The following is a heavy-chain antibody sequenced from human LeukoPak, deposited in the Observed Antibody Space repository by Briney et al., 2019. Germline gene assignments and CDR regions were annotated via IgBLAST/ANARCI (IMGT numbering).Heavy chain of an antibody. D-gene: IGHD3-22*01. Sequence: SETLSLTCIVSGGSINSYYWSWIRQPPGKGLEWIGYIYYSGSTNYNPSLKSRVIISVDSSKNQFSLKLSSVTAADTAVYYCERRVDYYGSSGYYYDYWGQGTLVTVSS. CDR3: ERRVDYYGSSGYYYDY. CDR2: IYYSGST. CDR1: GGSINSYY. J-gene: IGHJ4*02. V-gene: IGHV4-59*08.